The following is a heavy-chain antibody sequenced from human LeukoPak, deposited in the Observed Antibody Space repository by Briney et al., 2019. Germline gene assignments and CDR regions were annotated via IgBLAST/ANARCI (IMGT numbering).Heavy chain of an antibody. CDR3: FGYCSSTSCPLHKYYFDY. D-gene: IGHD2-2*03. CDR1: GGSINGYY. J-gene: IGHJ4*02. CDR2: INHSGST. V-gene: IGHV4-34*01. Sequence: PSETLSLTCTVSGGSINGYYWAWIRQPPGKGLEWIGEINHSGSTNYNPSLKSRVTISVDTSKNQFSLKLSSVTAADTAVYYCFGYCSSTSCPLHKYYFDYWGQGTLVTVSS.